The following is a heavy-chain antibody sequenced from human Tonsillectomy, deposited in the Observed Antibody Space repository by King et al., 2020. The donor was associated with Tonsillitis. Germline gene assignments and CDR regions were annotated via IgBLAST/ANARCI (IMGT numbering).Heavy chain of an antibody. J-gene: IGHJ3*01. CDR1: GGSISSGSSY. V-gene: IGHV4-61*02. D-gene: IGHD4-11*01. CDR2: IYTSGTI. CDR3: ANSDYQDAFDL. Sequence: VQLQESGPGLVKPSQTLSLTCTVPGGSISSGSSYWRWIRQPAGKGPEWIGRIYTSGTINYNHSLKGRATISVDTSKNQFSLKLSSVTAADTAMYFCANSDYQDAFDLWGQGTNVTVSS.